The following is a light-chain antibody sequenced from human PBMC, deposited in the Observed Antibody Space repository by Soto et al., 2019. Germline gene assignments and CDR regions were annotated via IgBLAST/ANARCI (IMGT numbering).Light chain of an antibody. CDR1: SSDTGDYNY. J-gene: IGLJ1*01. V-gene: IGLV2-8*01. CDR3: SSYAGSDNYV. CDR2: EVS. Sequence: QSALTPPPSASGSPGQSVTISCSGTSSDTGDYNYVSWYQQHPGKAPKLMIYEVSKRPSGVPDRFSGSKSGNTASLTVSGLQAEDEADYYCSSYAGSDNYVFGTGTKVTVL.